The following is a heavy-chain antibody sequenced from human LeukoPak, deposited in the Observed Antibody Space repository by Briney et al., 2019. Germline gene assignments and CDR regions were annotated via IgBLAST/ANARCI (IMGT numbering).Heavy chain of an antibody. CDR2: IYYSGST. V-gene: IGHV4-59*12. CDR3: ASDSGTTGEGKFDP. J-gene: IGHJ5*02. CDR1: GGSISGYY. D-gene: IGHD3-10*01. Sequence: SETLSLTCTVSGGSISGYYWSWIRQPPGKGLEWIGYIYYSGSTNYNPSLKSRVTISVDTSKNQFSLNLISVTAADTAVYYCASDSGTTGEGKFDPWGQGTLVTVSS.